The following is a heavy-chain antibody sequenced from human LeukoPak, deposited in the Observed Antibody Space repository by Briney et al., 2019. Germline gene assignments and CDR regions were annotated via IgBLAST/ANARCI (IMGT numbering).Heavy chain of an antibody. CDR3: ASPRRYYDSGSFAFDI. D-gene: IGHD3-10*01. J-gene: IGHJ3*02. Sequence: GGSLRLSCAASGLSVSSSQMGWVRQAPGKGLEWVSVIYSGGSTYYADSLKGRFTISRDNSKNTLYLQMNSLRAEDTAVYYCASPRRYYDSGSFAFDIWGQGTVVTVSS. CDR1: GLSVSSSQ. CDR2: IYSGGST. V-gene: IGHV3-53*01.